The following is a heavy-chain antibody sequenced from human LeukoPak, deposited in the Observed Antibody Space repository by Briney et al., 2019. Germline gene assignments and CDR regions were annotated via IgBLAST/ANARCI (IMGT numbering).Heavy chain of an antibody. Sequence: SETLSLTCAVYGGSFSGYYWSWIRQPPGKGLEWIGEINHSGSTNYNPSLKSRVTISVDTSKNQFSLKLSSVTAADTAVYYCASGRHTAMVRRGGFDYWGQGTLVTVSS. CDR3: ASGRHTAMVRRGGFDY. CDR1: GGSFSGYY. CDR2: INHSGST. D-gene: IGHD5-18*01. V-gene: IGHV4-34*01. J-gene: IGHJ4*02.